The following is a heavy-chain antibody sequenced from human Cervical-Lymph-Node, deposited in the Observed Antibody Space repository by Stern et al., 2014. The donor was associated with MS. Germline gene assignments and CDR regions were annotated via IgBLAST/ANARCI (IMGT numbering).Heavy chain of an antibody. CDR1: GFSFGTSG. CDR2: ISFDGSNK. Sequence: VQLVESGGGVIQPGGSLRLSCTASGFSFGTSGMNWVRQAPGKGLEWVTTISFDGSNKYYADSVKGRFTISRDNSKSTVSLLVNSLRPEDTAVYYCAKESGGGWFDPWGQGTLVTVSS. V-gene: IGHV3-30*18. J-gene: IGHJ5*02. CDR3: AKESGGGWFDP. D-gene: IGHD3-16*01.